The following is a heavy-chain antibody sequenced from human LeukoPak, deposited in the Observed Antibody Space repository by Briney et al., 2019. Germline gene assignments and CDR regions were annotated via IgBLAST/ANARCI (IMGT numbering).Heavy chain of an antibody. CDR2: INPKNGGT. CDR1: GYTFTGYY. D-gene: IGHD2/OR15-2a*01. CDR3: ARETGLSNISSTEFCFEY. Sequence: ASVKVSCKASGYTFTGYYIHWVRQAPGQGLEWMGWINPKNGGTNYAQKFQGRVTMTRDTSISTAYMEVTRLRSDDTAVYYCARETGLSNISSTEFCFEYWGQGTLVTVSS. J-gene: IGHJ4*02. V-gene: IGHV1-2*02.